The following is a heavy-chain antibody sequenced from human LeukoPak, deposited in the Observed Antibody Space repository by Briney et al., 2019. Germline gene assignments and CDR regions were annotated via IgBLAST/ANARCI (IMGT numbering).Heavy chain of an antibody. J-gene: IGHJ4*02. D-gene: IGHD6-13*01. CDR2: IYPGDSDT. CDR3: ARGIAEAAVTKFDY. CDR1: GYSFTNHW. V-gene: IGHV5-51*01. Sequence: GESLKISCKGSGYSFTNHWIGWVRQMPGKGLEWMGIIYPGDSDTRYSPSFQGQVTTSADKSITTAYLQWNNLEASDTAMYYCARGIAEAAVTKFDYWGRGTLVTVSS.